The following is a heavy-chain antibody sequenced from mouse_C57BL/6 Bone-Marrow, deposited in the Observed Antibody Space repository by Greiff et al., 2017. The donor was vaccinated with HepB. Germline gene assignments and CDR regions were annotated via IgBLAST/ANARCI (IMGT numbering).Heavy chain of an antibody. V-gene: IGHV1-69*01. CDR3: ARSGYCYGSSYWFAY. D-gene: IGHD1-1*01. CDR1: GYTFTSYW. J-gene: IGHJ3*01. Sequence: QVQLQQPGAELVMPGASVKLSCKASGYTFTSYWMHWVKQRPGQGLEWIGEIDPSDSYTNYNQKFKGKSTLTVDKSSSTAYMQLSSLTSEDSAVYYGARSGYCYGSSYWFAYWGQGTLVTVSA. CDR2: IDPSDSYT.